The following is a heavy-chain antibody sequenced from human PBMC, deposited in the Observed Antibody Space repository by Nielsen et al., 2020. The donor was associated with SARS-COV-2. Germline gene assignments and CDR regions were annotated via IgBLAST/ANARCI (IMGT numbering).Heavy chain of an antibody. CDR3: AKDSRGNYYYGMDV. V-gene: IGHV3-30*18. Sequence: GESLKISCAASGFTFSSYWMNWVRQAPGKGLEWVAVISYDGSNKYYADSVKGRFTISRDNSKNTLYLQMNSLRAEDTAVYYCAKDSRGNYYYGMDVWGQGTTVTVSS. CDR2: ISYDGSNK. J-gene: IGHJ6*02. CDR1: GFTFSSYW.